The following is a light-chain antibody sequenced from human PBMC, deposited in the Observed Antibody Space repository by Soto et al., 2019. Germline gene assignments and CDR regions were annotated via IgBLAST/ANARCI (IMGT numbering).Light chain of an antibody. CDR1: SSDVGGYNY. CDR2: EVS. CDR3: SSHTTSGTLV. V-gene: IGLV2-14*01. J-gene: IGLJ2*01. Sequence: QSALTQPTSVSGSPGQSITISCTGTSSDVGGYNYVSWYQQHPGKVPKVMIFEVSNRPSGISHRFSGSKSGNTASLTISGLQAEDEADYYCSSHTTSGTLVFGGGTQLTVL.